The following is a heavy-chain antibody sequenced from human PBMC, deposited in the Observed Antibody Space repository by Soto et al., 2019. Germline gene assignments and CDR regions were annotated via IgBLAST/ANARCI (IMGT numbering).Heavy chain of an antibody. V-gene: IGHV3-30*03. CDR3: VSDRGYGHASVPYS. CDR1: GFAFSSYG. D-gene: IGHD5-18*01. J-gene: IGHJ4*02. CDR2: ISYDGSLQ. Sequence: QAQLVESGGGVVQPGRSLRLSCAASGFAFSSYGMHWVRQAPGTGLEWVAVISYDGSLQHYADSVKGRFTISRDNDKNMVRLQMSSLRAEDTAVYYCVSDRGYGHASVPYSWGQGTLVSVSS.